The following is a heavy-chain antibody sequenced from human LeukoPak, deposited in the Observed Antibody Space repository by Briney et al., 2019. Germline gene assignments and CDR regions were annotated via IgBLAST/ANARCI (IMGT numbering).Heavy chain of an antibody. CDR1: GFTFSSYE. Sequence: GSLRLSCSASGFTFSSYEMNWVRQAPGKGLEWVSYISSSGSTIYYADSVKGRFTISRDNAKNTLYLQMNSLRPDDTAVYHCAKGSAYATFDYWGQGTLVTVSS. CDR3: AKGSAYATFDY. D-gene: IGHD5-12*01. V-gene: IGHV3-48*03. CDR2: ISSSGSTI. J-gene: IGHJ4*02.